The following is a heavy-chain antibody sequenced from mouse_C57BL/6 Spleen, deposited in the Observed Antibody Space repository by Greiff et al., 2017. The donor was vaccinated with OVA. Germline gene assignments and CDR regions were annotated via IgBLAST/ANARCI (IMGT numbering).Heavy chain of an antibody. CDR3: ARETGGDFDY. V-gene: IGHV5-17*01. CDR2: ISSGSSTI. Sequence: DVMLVESGGGLVKPGGSLKLSCAASGFTFSDYGMHWVRQAPEKGLEWVAYISSGSSTIYYADTVKGRFTISRDNAKNTLFLQMTSLRSEDTAMYYCARETGGDFDYWGQGTTLTVSS. D-gene: IGHD4-1*01. J-gene: IGHJ2*01. CDR1: GFTFSDYG.